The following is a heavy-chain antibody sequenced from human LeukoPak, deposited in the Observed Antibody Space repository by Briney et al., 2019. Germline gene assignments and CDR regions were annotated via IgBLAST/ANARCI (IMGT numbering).Heavy chain of an antibody. CDR2: INTDGSST. CDR1: GFTFSGYW. J-gene: IGHJ4*02. CDR3: ARDGQTGTTVY. D-gene: IGHD1-7*01. V-gene: IGHV3-74*01. Sequence: GGSLRLSCAASGFTFSGYWMHWVRQVPGKGLVWVSRINTDGSSTSYADSVKGRFTISRDNAKNSLHLQMNSLRAEDTAVYYCARDGQTGTTVYWGQGTLVTVSS.